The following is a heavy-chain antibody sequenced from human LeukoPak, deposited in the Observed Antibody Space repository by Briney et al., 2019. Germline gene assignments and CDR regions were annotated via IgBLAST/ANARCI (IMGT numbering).Heavy chain of an antibody. CDR1: GIAFSSHA. V-gene: IGHV3-23*01. CDR3: ARSFSYGSGSNYVHFDY. Sequence: PGGSLRLSCEASGIAFSSHAMTWVRQAPGKGLEWVSGITGSGGTTYHAESVKGRFTISRDNSKNTLYLQMNSLRGEDTAVYFCARSFSYGSGSNYVHFDYWGQGTLVTVSS. CDR2: ITGSGGTT. J-gene: IGHJ4*02. D-gene: IGHD3-10*01.